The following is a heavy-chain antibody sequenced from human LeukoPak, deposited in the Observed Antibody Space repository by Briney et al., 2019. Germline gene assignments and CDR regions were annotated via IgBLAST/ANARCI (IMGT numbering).Heavy chain of an antibody. CDR2: IYYSGST. Sequence: PGGSLRLSCIASGFTFSSHWRSWVRQPPGKGLEWIGSIYYSGSTYYNPSLKSRVTISVDTSKNQFSLKLSSVTAADTAVYYCAREDMTTVDYWGQGTLVTVSS. D-gene: IGHD4-17*01. CDR3: AREDMTTVDY. CDR1: GFTFSSHW. V-gene: IGHV4-4*02. J-gene: IGHJ4*02.